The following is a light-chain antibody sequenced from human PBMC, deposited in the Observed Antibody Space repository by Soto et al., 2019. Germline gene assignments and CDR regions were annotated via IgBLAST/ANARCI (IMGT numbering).Light chain of an antibody. CDR3: CSYSGRSTYV. Sequence: QSVLTQPASVSGSPGQSITISCTGTSSVVGSYNLVSWYQQHPGKAPRVMIYEVSKRPSGVPNRFSGSKSGNTASLTISGLQAEDEADYYGCSYSGRSTYVFGTGTKVTVL. CDR1: SSVVGSYNL. J-gene: IGLJ1*01. CDR2: EVS. V-gene: IGLV2-23*02.